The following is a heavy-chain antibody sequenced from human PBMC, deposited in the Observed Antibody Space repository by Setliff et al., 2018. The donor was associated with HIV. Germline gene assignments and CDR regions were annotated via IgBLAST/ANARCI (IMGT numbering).Heavy chain of an antibody. CDR2: IYTSGSA. CDR1: GGSIRNYY. Sequence: PSETLSLTCTVSGGSIRNYYWSWIRQPAGKGLEWIGRIYTSGSAKYNPSLKSRVTMSVDTSKNQFSLKLSSVTAADTAVYYCARAIGLGYYYMDVWGKGTTVTVSS. CDR3: ARAIGLGYYYMDV. D-gene: IGHD7-27*01. V-gene: IGHV4-4*07. J-gene: IGHJ6*03.